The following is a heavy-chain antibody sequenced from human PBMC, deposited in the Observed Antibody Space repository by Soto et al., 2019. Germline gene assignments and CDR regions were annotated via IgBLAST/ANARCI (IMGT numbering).Heavy chain of an antibody. CDR2: IYSGGGST. D-gene: IGHD1-26*01. CDR1: GFTVSSNY. V-gene: IGHV3-66*01. Sequence: EVQLVESGGGLVQPGGSLRLSCAASGFTVSSNYMSWVRQAPGKGLEWVSVIYSGGGSTYYADSVKGRFTISRDNSKNTLCLQMNSLRAEDTAVYYCAREYGGAVVDYWGQGTLVTVSS. J-gene: IGHJ4*02. CDR3: AREYGGAVVDY.